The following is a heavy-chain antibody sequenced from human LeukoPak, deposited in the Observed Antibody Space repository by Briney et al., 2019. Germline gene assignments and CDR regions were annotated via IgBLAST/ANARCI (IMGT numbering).Heavy chain of an antibody. D-gene: IGHD3-3*01. J-gene: IGHJ5*02. CDR2: INHSGST. CDR3: ARVGYDFWSGYYWFDP. CDR1: GGSFSGYY. V-gene: IGHV4-34*01. Sequence: SETLSLTCAVYGGSFSGYYWSWIRQPPGKGLEWIGEINHSGSTNYNPSLKSRVTISVDTSKNQFSPKLSSVTAADTAVYYCARVGYDFWSGYYWFDPWGQGTLVTVSS.